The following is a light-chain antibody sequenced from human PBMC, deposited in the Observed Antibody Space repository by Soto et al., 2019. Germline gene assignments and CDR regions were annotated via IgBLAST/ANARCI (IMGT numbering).Light chain of an antibody. V-gene: IGKV3-11*01. CDR3: QQRSNWPLT. J-gene: IGKJ4*01. Sequence: ETVLTQSPATLSLSPGERATLSCRASQSVSRNLAWYQQKPGQAPRVLIYDASSRATGIPARFSGSGSGTDFTLIISSLEPEDFAVYYCQQRSNWPLTFGGGTKVELK. CDR2: DAS. CDR1: QSVSRN.